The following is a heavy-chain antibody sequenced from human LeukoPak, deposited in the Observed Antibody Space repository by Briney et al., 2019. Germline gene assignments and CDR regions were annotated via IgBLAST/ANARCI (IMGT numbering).Heavy chain of an antibody. CDR2: INPNSGGT. V-gene: IGHV1-2*02. Sequence: ASVKVSCKASGYTFTGYYMHWVRQAPGQGLGWMGWINPNSGGTKYAQKFQGRVTMTRDTSISTAYMELSRLRSDDTAVYYCARVAVAGTAYYYYYYMDVWGKGTTVTISS. CDR1: GYTFTGYY. CDR3: ARVAVAGTAYYYYYYMDV. D-gene: IGHD6-19*01. J-gene: IGHJ6*03.